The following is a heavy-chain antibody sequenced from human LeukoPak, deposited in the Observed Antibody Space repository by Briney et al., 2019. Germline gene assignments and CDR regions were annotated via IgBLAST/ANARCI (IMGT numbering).Heavy chain of an antibody. D-gene: IGHD1-26*01. CDR2: INPSGGST. CDR1: GYTFTSYY. J-gene: IGHJ6*03. Sequence: ASVKVSCKASGYTFTSYYMDWVRQAPGQGLEWMGIINPSGGSTSYAQKFQGRVTMTRDTSTSTVYMELSSLRSEDTAVYYCAGPGTYSGSYPGAYYYYMDVWGKGTTVTVSS. CDR3: AGPGTYSGSYPGAYYYYMDV. V-gene: IGHV1-46*01.